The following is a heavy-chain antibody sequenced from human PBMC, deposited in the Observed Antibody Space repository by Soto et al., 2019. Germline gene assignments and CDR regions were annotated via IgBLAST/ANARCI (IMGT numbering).Heavy chain of an antibody. CDR1: GGSISSGGYY. J-gene: IGHJ5*02. CDR2: IYYSGST. Sequence: TLSLTCTVSGGSISSGGYYWSWIRQHPGKGLEWIGYIYYSGSTYYNPSLKSRVTISVDTSKNQFSLKLSSVTAADTAVYYCASDTTNWFPGWFDPWGQGTLVTV. V-gene: IGHV4-31*03. CDR3: ASDTTNWFPGWFDP. D-gene: IGHD3-9*01.